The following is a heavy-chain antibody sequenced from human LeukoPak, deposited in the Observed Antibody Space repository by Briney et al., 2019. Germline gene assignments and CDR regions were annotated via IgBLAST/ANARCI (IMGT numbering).Heavy chain of an antibody. V-gene: IGHV1-24*01. CDR3: ATHSGSYMTFQH. J-gene: IGHJ1*01. Sequence: ASVKVSCKVSGYTLTELSMHWMRQAPGKGLEWMGGFDPEDGETIYAQKFQGRVTMTEDTSTDTAYMEPSSLRSEDTAVYYCATHSGSYMTFQHWGQGTLVTVSS. CDR2: FDPEDGET. CDR1: GYTLTELS. D-gene: IGHD1-26*01.